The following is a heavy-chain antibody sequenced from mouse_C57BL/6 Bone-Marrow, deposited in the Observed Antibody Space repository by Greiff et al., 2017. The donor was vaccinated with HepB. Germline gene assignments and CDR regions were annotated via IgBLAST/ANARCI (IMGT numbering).Heavy chain of an antibody. CDR2: IHPNSGST. CDR1: GYTFTSYW. D-gene: IGHD2-1*01. CDR3: ARSPSTRDMVYYFDY. J-gene: IGHJ2*01. V-gene: IGHV1-64*01. Sequence: VQLQQPGAELVKPGASVKLSCKASGYTFTSYWMHWVKQRPGQGLEWIGMIHPNSGSTNYNEKFKSKATLTVDKSSSTAYMQLSSLTSEDSAVYYCARSPSTRDMVYYFDYWGQGTTLTVSS.